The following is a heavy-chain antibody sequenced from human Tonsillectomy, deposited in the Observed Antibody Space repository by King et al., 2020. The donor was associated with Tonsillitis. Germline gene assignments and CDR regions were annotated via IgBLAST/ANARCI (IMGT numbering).Heavy chain of an antibody. D-gene: IGHD3-9*01. J-gene: IGHJ4*02. CDR2: ISGSGVST. V-gene: IGHV3-23*04. Sequence: VQLVESGGGLLQPGGSRRLSCAASGFVFGNYVMSWVRQAPGKGLEWVSTISGSGVSTYYADSVKGRFTISRDNSKNTLYLQMNGLRAEDTAVYYCAKVNYVLFTHFDYWGQGTLVTVSS. CDR3: AKVNYVLFTHFDY. CDR1: GFVFGNYV.